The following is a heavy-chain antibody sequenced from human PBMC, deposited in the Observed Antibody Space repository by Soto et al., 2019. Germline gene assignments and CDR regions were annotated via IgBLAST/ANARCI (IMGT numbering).Heavy chain of an antibody. J-gene: IGHJ6*02. CDR2: TYYRSKWYN. D-gene: IGHD2-15*01. CDR1: GDSVSSNSAA. CDR3: SMGIYCSGGSCPSYYYYGMDV. Sequence: PSQTLSLTCAISGDSVSSNSAAWNWIRQSPSRSLEWLGRTYYRSKWYNDYAVFVKSRITINPDTSKNQFSLQLNSVTPEDTAVYYCSMGIYCSGGSCPSYYYYGMDVWGQGTTVTVSS. V-gene: IGHV6-1*01.